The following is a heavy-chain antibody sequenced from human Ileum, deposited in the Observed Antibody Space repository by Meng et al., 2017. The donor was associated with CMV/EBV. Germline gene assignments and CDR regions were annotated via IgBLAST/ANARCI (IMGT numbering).Heavy chain of an antibody. CDR2: IYYSGST. CDR3: ASGTYDFWSGYGGDWFDP. CDR1: GGSISSSSYY. D-gene: IGHD3-3*01. J-gene: IGHJ5*02. V-gene: IGHV4-39*01. Sequence: SETLSLTCTVSGGSISSSSYYWGWIRQPPGKGLEWIGSIYYSGSTYYNPSLKSRVTISVDTSKNQFPLKLSSVTAADTAVYYCASGTYDFWSGYGGDWFDPWGQGTLVTVSS.